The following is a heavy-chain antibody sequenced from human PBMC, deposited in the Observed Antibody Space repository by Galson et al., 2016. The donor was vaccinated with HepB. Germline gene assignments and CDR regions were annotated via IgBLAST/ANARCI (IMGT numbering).Heavy chain of an antibody. CDR2: ISGSGGST. D-gene: IGHD6-19*01. CDR3: VRPGVAVAATLGWFDP. V-gene: IGHV3-23*01. J-gene: IGHJ5*02. CDR1: GVTFTRVTFSNYA. Sequence: SLRLSCAASGVTFTRVTFSNYAMSWVRQAPGKGLEWVSAISGSGGSTYYDDSVKGRFTISRDNSENTLYLQMNSLRAEDTAVYYCVRPGVAVAATLGWFDPWGQGTLVTVSS.